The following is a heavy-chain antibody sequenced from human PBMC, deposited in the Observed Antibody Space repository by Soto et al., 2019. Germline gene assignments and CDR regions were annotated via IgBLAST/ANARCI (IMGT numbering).Heavy chain of an antibody. CDR3: ARGIQLWLDCFDP. CDR1: GGTFSSYA. D-gene: IGHD5-18*01. CDR2: IIPIFGTA. Sequence: SVKVSCKASGGTFSSYAISWVRQAPGQGLEWMGGIIPIFGTANYAQKFQGRVTITADESTSTAYMELSSLRSEDTAVYYCARGIQLWLDCFDPWGQGTLVTVSS. J-gene: IGHJ5*02. V-gene: IGHV1-69*13.